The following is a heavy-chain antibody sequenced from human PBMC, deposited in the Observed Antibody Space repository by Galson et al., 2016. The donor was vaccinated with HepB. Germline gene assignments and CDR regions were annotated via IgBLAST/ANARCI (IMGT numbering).Heavy chain of an antibody. V-gene: IGHV3-74*01. D-gene: IGHD1-26*01. J-gene: IGHJ4*02. Sequence: SLRLSCAASGFTFSSYWMYWVHQAPGKGLVWVSRIDSDGITTAYADSVKGRFTISRDNAKNTLYLQMNNLGAEDTAVYYCAKEDNIAGATTINNWGQGTLVTVSS. CDR2: IDSDGITT. CDR3: AKEDNIAGATTINN. CDR1: GFTFSSYW.